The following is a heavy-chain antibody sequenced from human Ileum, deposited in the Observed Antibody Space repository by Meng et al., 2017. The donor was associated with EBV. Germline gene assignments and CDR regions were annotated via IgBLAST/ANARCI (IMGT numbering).Heavy chain of an antibody. D-gene: IGHD3-10*01. CDR3: ARSSPIVRGLDY. CDR1: GDSVSGRDW. J-gene: IGHJ4*02. Sequence: QVQRAEAGPGLGKPSRTLSLTCAVSGDSVSGRDWWSWVRQPPGKGLEWIGEVYHDGATNYHPSLKSRVTISLDKSKNEVNLHLNSLTAADTAVYFCARSSPIVRGLDYWGQGTLVTVSS. V-gene: IGHV4-4*02. CDR2: VYHDGAT.